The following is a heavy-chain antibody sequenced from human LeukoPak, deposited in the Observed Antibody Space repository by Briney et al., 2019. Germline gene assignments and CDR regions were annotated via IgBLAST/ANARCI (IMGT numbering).Heavy chain of an antibody. V-gene: IGHV3-23*01. Sequence: PGGSLRLSCAASGFTFSSYAMSWVRQAPGKGLEWVSDITSSGDSTYYADSVKGRFTISRDNPKNTLYLQMNSLRAEDTAIYYCVKEYFGFAFDYWGQGTVSPSPQ. J-gene: IGHJ4*02. CDR2: ITSSGDST. CDR3: VKEYFGFAFDY. D-gene: IGHD3-9*01. CDR1: GFTFSSYA.